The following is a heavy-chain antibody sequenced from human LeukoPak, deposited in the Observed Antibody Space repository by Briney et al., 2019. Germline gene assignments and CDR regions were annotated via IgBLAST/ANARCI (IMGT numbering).Heavy chain of an antibody. D-gene: IGHD2-15*01. V-gene: IGHV1-24*01. CDR2: FDPEDGET. CDR1: GYTLTELS. CDR3: ATDLPLGVVAATPRTGY. Sequence: GASVKVSCKVSGYTLTELSMHWVRQAPGKGLEWMGGFDPEDGETIYAQNFQGRVTMTEDTSTDTAYMELSSLKSEDTAVYYCATDLPLGVVAATPRTGYWGQGTLVTVSS. J-gene: IGHJ4*02.